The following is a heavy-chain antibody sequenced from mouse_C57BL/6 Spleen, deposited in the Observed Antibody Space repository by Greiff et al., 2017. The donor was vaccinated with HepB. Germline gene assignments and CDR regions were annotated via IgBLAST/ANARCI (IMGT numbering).Heavy chain of an antibody. V-gene: IGHV1-80*01. Sequence: QVQLKESGAELVKPGASVKISCKASGYAFSSYWMNWVKQRPGKGLEWIGQIYPGDGDTNYNGKFKGKATLTADKSSSTAYMQLSSLTSEDSAVYFCARGIGDYGSSSFDYWGQGTTLTVSS. D-gene: IGHD1-1*01. CDR2: IYPGDGDT. J-gene: IGHJ2*01. CDR1: GYAFSSYW. CDR3: ARGIGDYGSSSFDY.